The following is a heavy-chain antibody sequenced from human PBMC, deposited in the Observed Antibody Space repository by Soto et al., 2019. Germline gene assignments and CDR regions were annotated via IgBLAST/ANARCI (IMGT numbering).Heavy chain of an antibody. CDR1: GGSVSSASYY. V-gene: IGHV4-61*01. CDR3: ATATQGGRRLDS. D-gene: IGHD3-16*01. CDR2: VYYSGST. Sequence: QVHLQESGPGQVKPSETLSLTYTVSGGSVSSASYYWSWIRQPPGKGLEWIGYVYYSGSTNYNPSLKSRVTISVDTSKNQFSLNLTSVTAADTAVYYCATATQGGRRLDSWGQGTLVTVSS. J-gene: IGHJ4*02.